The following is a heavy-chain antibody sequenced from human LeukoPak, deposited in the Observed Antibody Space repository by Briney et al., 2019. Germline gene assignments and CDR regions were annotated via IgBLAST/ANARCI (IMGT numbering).Heavy chain of an antibody. V-gene: IGHV3-23*01. J-gene: IGHJ4*02. CDR2: ISGSGGST. CDR3: ARDKTDIVVVPAATDY. CDR1: GFTFSTYD. D-gene: IGHD2-2*01. Sequence: GGSLRLSCAASGFTFSTYDMIWVRQAPGKGLEWVSIISGSGGSTYYADSVKGRFTISRDNSKSTLYLEMNSLRAEDTAVCYCARDKTDIVVVPAATDYWGQGTLVTVSS.